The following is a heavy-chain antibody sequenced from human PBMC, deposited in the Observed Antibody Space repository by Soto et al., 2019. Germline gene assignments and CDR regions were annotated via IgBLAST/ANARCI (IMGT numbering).Heavy chain of an antibody. CDR2: INPETGGT. CDR1: GYTFADYY. Sequence: ASVKVSCKASGYTFADYYIHWVRQAPGQGLEWMGWINPETGGTKFAQKFQGWVTMTRDTSISTTYMELSRLRSDNTAVYYCVRGLRWFDAWGQGTLVTVSS. CDR3: VRGLRWFDA. V-gene: IGHV1-2*04. J-gene: IGHJ5*02. D-gene: IGHD3-16*01.